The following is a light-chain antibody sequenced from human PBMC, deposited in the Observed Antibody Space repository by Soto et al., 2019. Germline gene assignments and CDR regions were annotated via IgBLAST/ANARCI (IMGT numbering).Light chain of an antibody. CDR2: DAS. Sequence: MMLMQSPAMVAGSPGEIATRSCRAAQSISRSLACYQQKPAPAPRLLISDASTRATGIPARFSGSGSGTEFSLTISSLPSQDFALYYCRQYSSWPPSTFGQGTSVDI. J-gene: IGKJ2*02. V-gene: IGKV3-15*01. CDR1: QSISRS. CDR3: RQYSSWPPST.